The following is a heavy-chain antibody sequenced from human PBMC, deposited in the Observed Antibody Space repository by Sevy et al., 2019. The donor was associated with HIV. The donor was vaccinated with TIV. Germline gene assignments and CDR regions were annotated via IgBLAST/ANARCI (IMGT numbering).Heavy chain of an antibody. D-gene: IGHD3-22*01. Sequence: GGSLRLSCVATGFTFSNYAMHWVRQAPGKGMEWVAIIWSDGAYQYHGDSVKGRFTISRDNSKNTLYLQMNNVRVEDTAAYYCARGGYYYDNAAYYALDSWGQGTLVTVSS. CDR2: IWSDGAYQ. CDR1: GFTFSNYA. J-gene: IGHJ4*02. CDR3: ARGGYYYDNAAYYALDS. V-gene: IGHV3-33*01.